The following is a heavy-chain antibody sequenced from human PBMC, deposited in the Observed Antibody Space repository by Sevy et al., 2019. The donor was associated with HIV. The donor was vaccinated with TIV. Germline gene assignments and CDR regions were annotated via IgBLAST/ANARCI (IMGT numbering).Heavy chain of an antibody. J-gene: IGHJ4*02. CDR3: AHRRSKGITITEFDY. V-gene: IGHV2-5*02. CDR2: IYWAGDT. CDR1: GFSFSSSGVG. D-gene: IGHD3-9*01. Sequence: SGPTLVRPTQTLTLTCNFSGFSFSSSGVGVGWIRQPPGKALEWLAMIYWAGDTRYSPSLRSRLTITKDTSKDQVVLTMADMDPVDTGTYYCAHRRSKGITITEFDYWGQGALVTVSS.